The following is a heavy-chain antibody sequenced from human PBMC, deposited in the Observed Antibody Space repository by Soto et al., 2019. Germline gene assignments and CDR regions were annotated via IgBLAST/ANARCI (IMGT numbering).Heavy chain of an antibody. V-gene: IGHV3-23*01. Sequence: PGGSLRLSCAASGFTFSSYAMSWVRQAPGKGLEWVSAISGSGGSTYYADSVKGRFTISRDNSKNTLYLQMNSLRAEDTAVYYCAKAPHSSGWRRYYYYGMDVWGQGTTVTVSS. J-gene: IGHJ6*02. CDR2: ISGSGGST. CDR1: GFTFSSYA. D-gene: IGHD6-19*01. CDR3: AKAPHSSGWRRYYYYGMDV.